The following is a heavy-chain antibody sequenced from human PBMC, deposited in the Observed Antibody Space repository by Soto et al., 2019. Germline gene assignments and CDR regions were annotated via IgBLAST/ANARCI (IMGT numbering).Heavy chain of an antibody. V-gene: IGHV1-69*13. CDR2: IIPVFVTA. D-gene: IGHD3-22*01. Sequence: SVKVSCKASGGTFSSYAISWVRQAPGQGLEWMGGIIPVFVTANYAQKFQGRVTITADESTTTAYMELSSLRSEDTAVYFCGRDRNPSSAQYYSYGMDVWGQGTTVTVSS. J-gene: IGHJ6*02. CDR3: GRDRNPSSAQYYSYGMDV. CDR1: GGTFSSYA.